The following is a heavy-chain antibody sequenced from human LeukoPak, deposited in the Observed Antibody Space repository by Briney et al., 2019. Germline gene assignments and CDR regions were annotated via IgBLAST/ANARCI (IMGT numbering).Heavy chain of an antibody. J-gene: IGHJ5*02. CDR1: GFTFSSYA. CDR2: ISGSGGST. V-gene: IGHV3-23*01. CDR3: AKMGGAGTTDLNWFDP. Sequence: GGSLRLSCAAPGFTFSSYAMSWVRQAPGKGLEWVSAISGSGGSTYYADSVKGRFTISRDNSKNTLYLQMNSLRAEDTAVYYCAKMGGAGTTDLNWFDPWGQGTLVTVSS. D-gene: IGHD1-1*01.